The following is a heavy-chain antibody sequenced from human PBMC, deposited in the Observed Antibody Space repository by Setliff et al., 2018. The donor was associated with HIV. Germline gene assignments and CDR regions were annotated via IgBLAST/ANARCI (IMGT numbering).Heavy chain of an antibody. V-gene: IGHV4-4*07. D-gene: IGHD2-15*01. CDR3: ARVFPPIRGAPFGTPPGAFDI. CDR1: GGSMSTYY. J-gene: IGHJ3*02. Sequence: PSETLSLTCSVSGGSMSTYYWSWIRQPAGKRLDWIGRVYTSGSTIYNPSLRSRVTMSVDTSKSQFSLKLNSVAAADTAVYYCARVFPPIRGAPFGTPPGAFDIWGQGTMVTVSS. CDR2: VYTSGST.